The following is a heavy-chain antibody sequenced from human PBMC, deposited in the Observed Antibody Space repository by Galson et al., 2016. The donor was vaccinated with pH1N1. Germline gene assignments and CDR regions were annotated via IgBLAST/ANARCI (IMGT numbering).Heavy chain of an antibody. Sequence: SVKVSCKASGYTFTIYYMHWVRQAPGQGLEWMGIIDPGSGSTNYARKFQGRVTMTRDTSTSTVYMELTTLRSEDMATYYCVGIKGSTLDIWGQGTKVTVSS. V-gene: IGHV1-46*01. D-gene: IGHD1-26*01. CDR3: VGIKGSTLDI. CDR1: GYTFTIYY. J-gene: IGHJ3*02. CDR2: IDPGSGST.